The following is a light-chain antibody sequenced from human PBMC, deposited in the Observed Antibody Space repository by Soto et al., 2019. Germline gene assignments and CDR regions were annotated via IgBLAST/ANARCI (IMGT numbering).Light chain of an antibody. J-gene: IGKJ1*01. CDR3: HQYYNRPPWT. V-gene: IGKV3-15*01. CDR1: RSVDTD. Sequence: EILMTQSPATLSVSPGDSATLSCRASRSVDTDLAWYQQKPGQAPRLLVFATSARATGVPDRFRGSRSGTDFTLTISSLQPEDSATYYCHQYYNRPPWTLGQGTKVEI. CDR2: ATS.